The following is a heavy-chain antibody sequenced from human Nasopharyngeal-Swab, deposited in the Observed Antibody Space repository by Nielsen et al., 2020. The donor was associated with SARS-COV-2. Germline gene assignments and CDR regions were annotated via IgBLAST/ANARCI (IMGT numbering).Heavy chain of an antibody. Sequence: WIRQPPGKGLEWIGSIYYSGSTYYNPSLKSRVTISVDKSKNQFSLKLSSVTAADTAVYYCASQGSGSYYLLYYYYGMDVWGQGTTVTVSS. D-gene: IGHD1-26*01. CDR3: ASQGSGSYYLLYYYYGMDV. CDR2: IYYSGST. J-gene: IGHJ6*02. V-gene: IGHV4-39*01.